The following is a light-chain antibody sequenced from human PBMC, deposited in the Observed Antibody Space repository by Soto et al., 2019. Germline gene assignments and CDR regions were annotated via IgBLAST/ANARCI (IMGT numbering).Light chain of an antibody. CDR3: QQRSNWPPIT. CDR2: GAS. V-gene: IGKV3-11*01. CDR1: HRVSGY. Sequence: EIVMTQSPATLSVSPGERVTLSCRASHRVSGYLAWYQQKPGQAPRLLIYGASTRATGVPARFSGSGSGTDFTLTISSLEPEDFAVYYCQQRSNWPPITFGQGTRLEIK. J-gene: IGKJ5*01.